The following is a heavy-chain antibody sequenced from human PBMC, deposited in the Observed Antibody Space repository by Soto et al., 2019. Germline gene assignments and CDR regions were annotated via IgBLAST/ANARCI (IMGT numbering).Heavy chain of an antibody. CDR3: ARDPRYYGSGTPPLGV. V-gene: IGHV1-18*01. D-gene: IGHD3-10*01. CDR2: ISAYNGNT. J-gene: IGHJ6*04. Sequence: ASLKVSCKASGYTFTSYGISWVRQAPGQGLEWMGWISAYNGNTNYAQKLQGRVTMTTDTSTSTAYMELRSLRSDDTAVYYCARDPRYYGSGTPPLGVWGKGTTVTVSS. CDR1: GYTFTSYG.